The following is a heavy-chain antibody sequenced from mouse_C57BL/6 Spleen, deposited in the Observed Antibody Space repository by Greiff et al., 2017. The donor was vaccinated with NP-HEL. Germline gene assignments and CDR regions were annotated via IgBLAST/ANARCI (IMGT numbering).Heavy chain of an antibody. Sequence: EVQLVESGGGLVKPGGSLKLSCAASGFTFSSYAMSWVRQTPEKRLEWVATISDGGSYTYYPDNVKGRFTISRDNAKNNLYLQMSHLKSEDTAMYYCARGPYYGSSYYAMDYWGQGTSVTVSS. CDR2: ISDGGSYT. J-gene: IGHJ4*01. V-gene: IGHV5-4*01. CDR3: ARGPYYGSSYYAMDY. CDR1: GFTFSSYA. D-gene: IGHD1-1*01.